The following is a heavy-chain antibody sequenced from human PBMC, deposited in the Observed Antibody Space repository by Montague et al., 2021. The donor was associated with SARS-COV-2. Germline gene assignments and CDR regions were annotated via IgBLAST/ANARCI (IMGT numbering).Heavy chain of an antibody. CDR1: GGSISSGNW. D-gene: IGHD6-13*01. J-gene: IGHJ4*02. Sequence: SETLSLTCAVSGGSISSGNWWSWVRQPPGKGLEWIGEIYHSGSTNYNPSLKSRVTISLDKSKNQFSLNLSSATAADTAVYYCARFFSSWTDRGQGTLVTVSS. CDR3: ARFFSSWTD. V-gene: IGHV4-4*02. CDR2: IYHSGST.